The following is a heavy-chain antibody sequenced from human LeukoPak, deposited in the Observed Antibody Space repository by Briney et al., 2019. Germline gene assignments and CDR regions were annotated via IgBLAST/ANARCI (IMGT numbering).Heavy chain of an antibody. J-gene: IGHJ5*02. Sequence: SETLSLTCTVSGGSISSSSYYWGWIRQPPGKGLEWIGSIYYSGSTYYNPSLKSRVTISVDTSKNQFSLKLSSVTAADTAVYYCARHQNYYDSSGYYREPFDPWGQGTLVTVSS. CDR2: IYYSGST. CDR1: GGSISSSSYY. D-gene: IGHD3-22*01. V-gene: IGHV4-39*01. CDR3: ARHQNYYDSSGYYREPFDP.